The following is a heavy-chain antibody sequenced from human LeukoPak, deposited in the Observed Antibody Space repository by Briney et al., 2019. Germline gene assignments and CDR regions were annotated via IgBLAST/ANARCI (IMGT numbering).Heavy chain of an antibody. CDR2: IWFDGSNE. J-gene: IGHJ5*02. CDR3: ARDPPVTAGPFDP. V-gene: IGHV3-33*01. Sequence: GGSLRLSCVASGITFSSFGMHWVRQAPGKGLEWVAFIWFDGSNEYYTDSVKGRFTISRDNSKKTLYLQMNSLRAEDTAVYYCARDPPVTAGPFDPWGEGTLVTVSS. CDR1: GITFSSFG. D-gene: IGHD4-11*01.